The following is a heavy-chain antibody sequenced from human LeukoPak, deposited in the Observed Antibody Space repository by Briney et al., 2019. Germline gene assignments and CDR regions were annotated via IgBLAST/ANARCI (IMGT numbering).Heavy chain of an antibody. CDR1: GFTFSSYA. Sequence: GGSLRLSCAASGFTFSSYAMSWVRQAPGKGLEWVSAISGSGGSTYYADSVKGRFTISRDTSKNTLYLQMNSLRAEDTAVYYYAKDPGYFDWLSDYWGQGTLVTVSS. D-gene: IGHD3-9*01. V-gene: IGHV3-23*01. CDR3: AKDPGYFDWLSDY. CDR2: ISGSGGST. J-gene: IGHJ4*02.